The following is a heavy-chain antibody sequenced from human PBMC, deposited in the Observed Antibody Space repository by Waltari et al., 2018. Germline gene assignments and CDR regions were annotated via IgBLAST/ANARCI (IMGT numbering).Heavy chain of an antibody. CDR3: ARDDNINGASDAFDI. V-gene: IGHV3-7*01. Sequence: EVSLVESGGDLAQPGESLRLSCAASGFSLLNFWMSWVRQVPGKGLEWVADINESGSKKYYVDSVKGRFTISRDNAKNSVDLQMNSLRVEDTAVYYCARDDNINGASDAFDIWGQGTMVTVSS. CDR1: GFSLLNFW. CDR2: INESGSKK. D-gene: IGHD2-8*01. J-gene: IGHJ3*02.